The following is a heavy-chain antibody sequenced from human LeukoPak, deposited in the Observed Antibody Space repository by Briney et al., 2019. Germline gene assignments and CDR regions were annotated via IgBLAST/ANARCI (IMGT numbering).Heavy chain of an antibody. CDR2: INPNSGGT. Sequence: ASVKVSCKASGYTFTGYYMHWVRQAPGQGLEWMGWINPNSGGTNYAQKFQGRVTMTRDTSISTAYMELSRLRSDDTAVYYCARDDISDKEQQLTLRYYYYYGMDVWGQGTTVTVSS. CDR1: GYTFTGYY. CDR3: ARDDISDKEQQLTLRYYYYYGMDV. J-gene: IGHJ6*02. V-gene: IGHV1-2*02. D-gene: IGHD6-13*01.